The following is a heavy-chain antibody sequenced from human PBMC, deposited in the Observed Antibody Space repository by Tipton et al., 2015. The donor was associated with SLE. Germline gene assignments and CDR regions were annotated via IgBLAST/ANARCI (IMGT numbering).Heavy chain of an antibody. CDR2: INHSGST. D-gene: IGHD3-22*01. Sequence: TLSLTCAVYGGSFSGYDWSWIRQPPGKGLEWIGEINHSGSTNYNPSLKSRVTISVDTSKNQFSLKLSSVTAADTAVYYCARYYYDSSGSWAFDIWGQGTMVTVSS. J-gene: IGHJ3*02. CDR1: GGSFSGYD. CDR3: ARYYYDSSGSWAFDI. V-gene: IGHV4-34*01.